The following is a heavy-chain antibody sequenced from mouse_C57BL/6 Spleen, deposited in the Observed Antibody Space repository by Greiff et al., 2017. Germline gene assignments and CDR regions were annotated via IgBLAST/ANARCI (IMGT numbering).Heavy chain of an antibody. CDR3: ARDGSSYGGYFDY. CDR2: IYPRDGST. CDR1: GYTFTSYD. Sequence: VQLQQSGPELVKPGASVKLSCKASGYTFTSYDINWVKQRPGQGLEWIGWIYPRDGSTKYNEKFKGKATLTVDTSSSTAYMELHSLTSEDSAVYFCARDGSSYGGYFDYWGQGTTLTVSS. V-gene: IGHV1-85*01. J-gene: IGHJ2*01. D-gene: IGHD1-1*01.